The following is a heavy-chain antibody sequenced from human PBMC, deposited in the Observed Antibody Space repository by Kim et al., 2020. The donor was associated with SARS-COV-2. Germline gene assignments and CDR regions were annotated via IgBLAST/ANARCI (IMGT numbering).Heavy chain of an antibody. CDR3: ARALYCSSTSCQYYSMDV. CDR2: IYYSGST. V-gene: IGHV4-59*08. Sequence: SETLSLTCTVSGGSISSYYWSWIRQPPGKGLEWIGYIYYSGSTNYNPSLKSRVTISVDTSKNQFSLKLSSVTAADTAVYYCARALYCSSTSCQYYSMDVWGKGPTVTVSS. J-gene: IGHJ6*03. CDR1: GGSISSYY. D-gene: IGHD2-2*01.